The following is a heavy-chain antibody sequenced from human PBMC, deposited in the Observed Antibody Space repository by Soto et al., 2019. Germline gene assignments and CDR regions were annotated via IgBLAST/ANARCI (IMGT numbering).Heavy chain of an antibody. Sequence: EVQLVESGGDLVQPGGSLRLSLAASGFSVNTRYMTWVRQVPGRGLEWVSLIQGGGSTYYAGSVKGSFTISRDFSENTLFLQMNSLRVEDTAVYYCTRDDVHCNGVRCYGVPMDVWGKGTTVTVSA. D-gene: IGHD2-15*01. V-gene: IGHV3-66*01. CDR2: IQGGGST. J-gene: IGHJ6*04. CDR1: GFSVNTRY. CDR3: TRDDVHCNGVRCYGVPMDV.